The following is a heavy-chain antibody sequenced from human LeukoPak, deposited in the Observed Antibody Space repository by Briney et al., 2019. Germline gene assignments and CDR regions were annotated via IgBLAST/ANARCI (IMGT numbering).Heavy chain of an antibody. D-gene: IGHD2-2*01. CDR3: ARANFLYCSSSTCLFDY. CDR1: GYTFTEYY. Sequence: ASVKVSCKASGYTFTEYYMHWVRQAPGQGFEWMGWINPNDGDTNYAQKFQGRVTMTRDTSISTAHMEVSRLRSDDTAVYYCARANFLYCSSSTCLFDYWGQGTLVTVSS. J-gene: IGHJ4*02. V-gene: IGHV1-2*02. CDR2: INPNDGDT.